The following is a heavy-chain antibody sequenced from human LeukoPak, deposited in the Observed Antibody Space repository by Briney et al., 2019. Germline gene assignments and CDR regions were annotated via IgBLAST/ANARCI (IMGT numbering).Heavy chain of an antibody. V-gene: IGHV3-23*01. CDR1: GFTFSSYA. D-gene: IGHD5-12*01. CDR2: ISGSGGSI. J-gene: IGHJ4*02. CDR3: AKASNGGYEGLFDY. Sequence: GGSLRLSCAASGFTFSSYAMHWVRQAPGKGLEWVSVISGSGGSIYYADSVKGRFTISRDNSKNTLYLQMNSLRAEDTAVYYCAKASNGGYEGLFDYWGQGTLVTVSS.